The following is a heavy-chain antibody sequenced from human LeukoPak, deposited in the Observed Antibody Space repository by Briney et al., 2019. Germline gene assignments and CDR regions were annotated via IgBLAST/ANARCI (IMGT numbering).Heavy chain of an antibody. Sequence: ASVKVSCKASGYTFTGYYMHWVRQVPGQGLEWMGWINPNSGGTNYAQKFQGWVTMTRDTSISTAYMELSRLRSDDTAVYYCARESPYYYYGMDVWGQGTTVTVSS. CDR2: INPNSGGT. V-gene: IGHV1-2*04. CDR3: ARESPYYYYGMDV. CDR1: GYTFTGYY. J-gene: IGHJ6*02.